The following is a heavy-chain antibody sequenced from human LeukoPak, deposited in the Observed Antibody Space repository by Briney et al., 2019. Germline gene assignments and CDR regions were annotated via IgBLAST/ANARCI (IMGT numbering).Heavy chain of an antibody. CDR1: GGSISSSGYY. J-gene: IGHJ4*02. CDR3: ARDLVGATGSSGASGD. V-gene: IGHV4-39*07. D-gene: IGHD1-26*01. Sequence: PSETLSLTCTVSGGSISSSGYYWGWIRQSPGKGLEWIGSIYYSGSTYYNPSLKSRVTISVDTSKNQFSLKLSSVIAADTAVYYCARDLVGATGSSGASGDWGQGTLVTVSS. CDR2: IYYSGST.